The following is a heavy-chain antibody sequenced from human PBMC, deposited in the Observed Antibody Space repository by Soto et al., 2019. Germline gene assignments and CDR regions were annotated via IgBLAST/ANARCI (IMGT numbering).Heavy chain of an antibody. J-gene: IGHJ4*02. V-gene: IGHV1-69*13. D-gene: IGHD3-9*01. CDR3: ARDQIRDDILTGYYAHLFDY. Sequence: ASVKVSCKASGGTFSSYAISWVRQAPGQGLEWMGGIIPIFGTANYAQKFQGRVTITADESTSTAYMELSSLRSEDTAVYYCARDQIRDDILTGYYAHLFDYWGQGTLVTVSS. CDR2: IIPIFGTA. CDR1: GGTFSSYA.